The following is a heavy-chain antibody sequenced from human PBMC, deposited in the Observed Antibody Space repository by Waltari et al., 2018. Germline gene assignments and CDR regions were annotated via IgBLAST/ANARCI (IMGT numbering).Heavy chain of an antibody. CDR3: AAGRGIRGGWFDP. D-gene: IGHD3-10*01. CDR2: IIPILGIA. CDR1: GGTFSRYA. Sequence: QVQLVQSGAEVKKPGSSVKVSCKASGGTFSRYAISGVRQAPGQWLEWMGMIIPILGIANYAQKFQGRVTITADKSTSTAYMELSSLRSEDTAVYYCAAGRGIRGGWFDPWGQGTLVTVSS. V-gene: IGHV1-69*04. J-gene: IGHJ5*02.